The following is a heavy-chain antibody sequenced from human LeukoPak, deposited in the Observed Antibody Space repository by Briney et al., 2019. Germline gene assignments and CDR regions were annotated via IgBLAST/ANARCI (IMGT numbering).Heavy chain of an antibody. V-gene: IGHV3-23*01. Sequence: PGAPLTLTCTASGFTISSYAMSWVRQPPGKGLEWLSPINGSGRSTYYPDSAKGRFTTSSDNSNNTLSLLTISLTVKDTAVYYCAKRGVAGYYFDYWGQAPLATVSS. CDR1: GFTISSYA. J-gene: IGHJ4*02. CDR2: INGSGRST. CDR3: AKRGVAGYYFDY. D-gene: IGHD6-19*01.